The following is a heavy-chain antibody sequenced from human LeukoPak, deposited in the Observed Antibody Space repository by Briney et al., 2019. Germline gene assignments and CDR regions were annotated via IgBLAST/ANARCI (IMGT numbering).Heavy chain of an antibody. V-gene: IGHV3-7*01. D-gene: IGHD5-18*01. CDR3: ARGPVGYSYGYYFDY. CDR2: IKQDGSEK. CDR1: GFTFSSYW. Sequence: PGGSLRLSCAASGFTFSSYWMSWVRQAPGKGLEWVANIKQDGSEKYYVDSVKGRFTISRDNAKNSLYLQMNSLRAEDTAVYYCARGPVGYSYGYYFDYWGQGTLVTVSS. J-gene: IGHJ4*02.